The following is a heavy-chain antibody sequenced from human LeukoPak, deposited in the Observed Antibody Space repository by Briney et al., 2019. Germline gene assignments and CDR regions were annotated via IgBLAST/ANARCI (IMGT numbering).Heavy chain of an antibody. CDR1: GFTFSSYS. CDR2: ISSSSNYI. CDR3: ARGQSGFDL. D-gene: IGHD1-26*01. V-gene: IGHV3-21*01. J-gene: IGHJ2*01. Sequence: GGSLRLSCAASGFTFSSYSMNWVRQAPGKGLEWVSSISSSSNYIYYADLVKGRFTISRDNAKNSLYLQMNSLRAEDTAVYYCARGQSGFDLWGRGTLVTVSS.